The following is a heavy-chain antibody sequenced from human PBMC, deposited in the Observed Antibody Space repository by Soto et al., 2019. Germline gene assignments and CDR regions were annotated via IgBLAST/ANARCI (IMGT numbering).Heavy chain of an antibody. CDR3: AREGGDAHDAFDV. Sequence: QVQLVQSGAEVKKPGASVKVSCKASGYTFTNYYMHWVRQAPGQGLEWMGIINPSGTNTNYAQKLQGRVTMTRDTSTTAVYMDLSSLRSDDTAVYYCAREGGDAHDAFDVWGQGTMVTVSS. V-gene: IGHV1-46*03. D-gene: IGHD6-25*01. CDR2: INPSGTNT. J-gene: IGHJ3*01. CDR1: GYTFTNYY.